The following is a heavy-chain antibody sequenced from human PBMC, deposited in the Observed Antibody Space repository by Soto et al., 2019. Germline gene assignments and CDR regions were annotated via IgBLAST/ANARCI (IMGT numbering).Heavy chain of an antibody. Sequence: SETLSLTCTVSGGSISGGVHSWSWIRQPPGKGLEWIGHIFDSGSTYYNPSLKSRVTISVDTSKNQFSLKLSSVTAADTAVYYCASYLAAGNYFDYWGQGTLVTVSS. CDR2: IFDSGST. CDR3: ASYLAAGNYFDY. J-gene: IGHJ4*02. CDR1: GGSISGGVHS. D-gene: IGHD6-13*01. V-gene: IGHV4-61*08.